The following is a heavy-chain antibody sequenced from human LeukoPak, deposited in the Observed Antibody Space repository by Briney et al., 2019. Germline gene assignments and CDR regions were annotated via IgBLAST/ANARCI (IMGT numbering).Heavy chain of an antibody. D-gene: IGHD3-22*01. CDR1: GGSISSSSDY. Sequence: SETLSLTCTVSGGSISSSSDYWGWIRQAPGKGLEWIGSIYYHENTYYNSSLKSRVTISVDTSKNQFSLKLSSVTAADTAVYYCAREKIGYYDGSGRGWFDPWGQGTLVTVSS. V-gene: IGHV4-39*07. CDR3: AREKIGYYDGSGRGWFDP. CDR2: IYYHENT. J-gene: IGHJ5*02.